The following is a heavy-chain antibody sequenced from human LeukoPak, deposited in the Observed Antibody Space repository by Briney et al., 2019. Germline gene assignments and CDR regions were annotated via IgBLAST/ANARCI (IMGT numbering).Heavy chain of an antibody. Sequence: GGSLRLSCAASGFTFSNYDMTWVRQAPGKGLEWVSAIGGDGCSTDYADSVKGRFTISRDNSKNTLYLQMNSLRAGDTALYYCAKRVGGTPDYWGLGTLVTVSS. V-gene: IGHV3-23*01. CDR3: AKRVGGTPDY. CDR2: IGGDGCST. J-gene: IGHJ4*02. D-gene: IGHD1-26*01. CDR1: GFTFSNYD.